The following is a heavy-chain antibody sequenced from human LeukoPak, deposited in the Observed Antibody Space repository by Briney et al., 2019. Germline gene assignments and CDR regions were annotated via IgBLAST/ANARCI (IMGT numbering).Heavy chain of an antibody. CDR3: AGGYNGNYYYYYMDV. CDR1: GGSISGYY. CDR2: IYYSGST. Sequence: PSETLSLTCTVSGGSISGYYWSWIRQPPGKGLEWIGYIYYSGSTSYNPPLKSRVTISLDTSRNQFSLKLSSVTAADTAVYYCAGGYNGNYYYYYMDVWGKGTTVTVSS. J-gene: IGHJ6*03. D-gene: IGHD1-26*01. V-gene: IGHV4-59*01.